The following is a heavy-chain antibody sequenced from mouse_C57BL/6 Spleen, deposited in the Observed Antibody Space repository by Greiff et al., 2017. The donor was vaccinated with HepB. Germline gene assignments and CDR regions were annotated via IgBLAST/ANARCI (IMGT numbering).Heavy chain of an antibody. D-gene: IGHD1-1*01. CDR3: ASTVVATGYFDV. CDR1: GYTFTSYW. Sequence: QVQLQQPGAELVMPGASVKLSCKASGYTFTSYWMHWVKQRPGQGLEWIGEIDPSDSYTNYNQKFKGKSTLTVDKSSSTAYMQLSSLTSEDSAVYYGASTVVATGYFDVWGTGTTVTVSS. CDR2: IDPSDSYT. J-gene: IGHJ1*03. V-gene: IGHV1-69*01.